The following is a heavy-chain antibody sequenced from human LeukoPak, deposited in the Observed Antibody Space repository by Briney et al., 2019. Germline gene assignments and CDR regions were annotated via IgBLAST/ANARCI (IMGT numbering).Heavy chain of an antibody. D-gene: IGHD1-26*01. CDR3: AKDWGWLVGATGEGAFDI. CDR1: GFTFSSYA. Sequence: GGSLRLSCAASGFTFSSYAMSWVCQAPGKGLEWVSAISGSGGSTYYADSVKGRFTISRDNSKNTLYLQMNSLRAEDTAVYYCAKDWGWLVGATGEGAFDIWGQGTMVTVSS. CDR2: ISGSGGST. V-gene: IGHV3-23*01. J-gene: IGHJ3*02.